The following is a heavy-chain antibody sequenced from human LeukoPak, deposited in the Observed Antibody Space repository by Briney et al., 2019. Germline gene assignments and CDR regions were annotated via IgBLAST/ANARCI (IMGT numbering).Heavy chain of an antibody. CDR2: IYYNGST. CDR1: GHSLSSSSYY. D-gene: IGHD2-21*01. J-gene: IGHJ4*02. V-gene: IGHV4-61*01. CDR3: ARGPYLDF. Sequence: SETLSLTCTVPGHSLSSSSYYSSWIRQPPVNGLDWLGYIYYNGSTNYNPSLKSRVTISLDTSNDRSALKLSSVTAADTAVYYCARGPYLDFWGEGTLVTVSS.